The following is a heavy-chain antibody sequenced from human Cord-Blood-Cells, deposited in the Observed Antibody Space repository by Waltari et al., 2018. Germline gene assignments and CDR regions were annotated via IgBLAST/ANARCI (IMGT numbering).Heavy chain of an antibody. Sequence: QVQLVESGGGVVQPGRALRLSCAASGFTFRSYGMHWVGKAPGKGLEWVAVISYDGSNKYYADSVKGRFTISRDNSKNTLYLQMNSLRAEDTAVYYCAKDGTGDDARFDYWGQGTLVTVSS. D-gene: IGHD7-27*01. CDR1: GFTFRSYG. CDR3: AKDGTGDDARFDY. CDR2: ISYDGSNK. V-gene: IGHV3-30*18. J-gene: IGHJ4*02.